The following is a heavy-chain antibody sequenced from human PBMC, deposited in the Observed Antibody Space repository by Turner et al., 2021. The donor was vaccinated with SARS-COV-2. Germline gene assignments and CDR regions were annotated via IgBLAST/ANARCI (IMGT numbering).Heavy chain of an antibody. Sequence: VPLVPSGAEVKKPGASVNVSFKASGYAFTGYYVQWVRQAPGQGLEWMGWMNPNSGATNYAQKVQGRVTMTRDTSVSTAYMELSRLRSDDTAMYYCAREDNSGWGAFDIWGQGTMVTVSS. D-gene: IGHD6-19*01. CDR2: MNPNSGAT. J-gene: IGHJ3*02. CDR1: GYAFTGYY. CDR3: AREDNSGWGAFDI. V-gene: IGHV1-2*02.